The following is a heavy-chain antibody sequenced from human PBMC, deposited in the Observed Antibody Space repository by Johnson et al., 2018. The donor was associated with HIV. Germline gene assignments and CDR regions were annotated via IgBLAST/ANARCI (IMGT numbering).Heavy chain of an antibody. D-gene: IGHD3-3*01. CDR1: GFTFSSYL. CDR3: ATTGVIIKGVAFDI. Sequence: VQLVESGGGFVQPGGSLRLSCAASGFTFSSYLMSWVRQAPGKGLEWVANIKQDGSEKYYVASVKGRFTISRDNAKNSLYLQINSLRAEDTAVYYCATTGVIIKGVAFDIWGQGTMVTVSS. CDR2: IKQDGSEK. V-gene: IGHV3-7*01. J-gene: IGHJ3*02.